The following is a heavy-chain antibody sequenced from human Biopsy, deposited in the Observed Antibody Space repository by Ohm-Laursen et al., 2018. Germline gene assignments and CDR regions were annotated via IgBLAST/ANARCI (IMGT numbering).Heavy chain of an antibody. CDR1: GYSFSTYD. CDR2: MIPSSGKT. J-gene: IGHJ5*02. Sequence: ASVKVSCKASGYSFSTYDVNWGRQARGQGLEWMGWMIPSSGKTGYAQRFQGRVTLTMNTSISTAYMELSGLRSEDRAVYFWARGYSRRVSIFEASIYWFDTWGQGTLVTVSS. V-gene: IGHV1-8*01. D-gene: IGHD6-6*01. CDR3: ARGYSRRVSIFEASIYWFDT.